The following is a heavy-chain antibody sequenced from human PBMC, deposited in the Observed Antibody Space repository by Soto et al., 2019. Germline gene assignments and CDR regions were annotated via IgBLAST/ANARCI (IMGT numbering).Heavy chain of an antibody. Sequence: EVQLLESGGGLVQPGGSLRLSCAASGFTFSSYAMSWVRQAPGKGLEWVSAISGSGGSTYYADSVKGRFTISRDNSKNTLYLQMNRLRAEDTAVYYCAKPYYDFWSGYYFDYWGQGTLVTVSS. CDR3: AKPYYDFWSGYYFDY. CDR1: GFTFSSYA. J-gene: IGHJ4*02. D-gene: IGHD3-3*01. CDR2: ISGSGGST. V-gene: IGHV3-23*01.